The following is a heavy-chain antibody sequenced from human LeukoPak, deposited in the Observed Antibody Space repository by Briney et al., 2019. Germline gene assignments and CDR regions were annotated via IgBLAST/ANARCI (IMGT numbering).Heavy chain of an antibody. CDR3: ARERMAGFDS. J-gene: IGHJ4*02. Sequence: GALRLSCAASGFSFSRYAMHWVRQAPGKGLEYVSAIGSNGGTTYYADSVKGRFTISRDNSKNTLYLQMGSLRAEDMAVYYCARERMAGFDSWGQGTLVAVSA. CDR1: GFSFSRYA. CDR2: IGSNGGTT. D-gene: IGHD2-8*01. V-gene: IGHV3-64*02.